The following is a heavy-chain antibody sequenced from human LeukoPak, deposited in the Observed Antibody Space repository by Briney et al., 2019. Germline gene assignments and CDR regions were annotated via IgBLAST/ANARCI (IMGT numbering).Heavy chain of an antibody. V-gene: IGHV1-2*02. CDR2: INPNSGGT. D-gene: IGHD4-17*01. J-gene: IGHJ6*03. CDR3: ARDLMTTVTTSDYYYYYMDV. CDR1: GYTFTGYY. Sequence: GASVKVSCKASGYTFTGYYMHWVRQAPGQGLEWMGWINPNSGGTNYAQKFQGRVTMTRDTSISTAYMELSRLRSDDTAVYYCARDLMTTVTTSDYYYYYMDVWGKGTRSPSP.